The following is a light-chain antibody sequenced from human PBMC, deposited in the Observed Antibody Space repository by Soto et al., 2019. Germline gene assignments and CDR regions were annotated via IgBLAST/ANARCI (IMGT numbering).Light chain of an antibody. CDR3: QQLNSYPIT. CDR1: QGISSY. V-gene: IGKV1-9*01. J-gene: IGKJ5*01. CDR2: AAS. Sequence: DIQLTQSPSFLSASVGDRVTITCRASQGISSYLAWYQQKPGKAPKLLIYAASTLQSGVPSRFRGSGSGTEFTLTISRLQPEDFATYYCQQLNSYPITFGQGTRLEI.